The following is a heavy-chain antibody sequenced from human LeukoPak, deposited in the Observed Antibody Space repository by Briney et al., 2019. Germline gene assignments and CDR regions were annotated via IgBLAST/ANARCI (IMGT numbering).Heavy chain of an antibody. Sequence: PSETLSLTCTVSGGSISSYYWSWIRQPPGKGLEWIGYIYYSGSTNYNPSLKSRVTISVDTSKNQFSLKLSSVTAADTAVYYCARSPPLGYCSGGSCPHNWFDPWGQGTLVTVSS. J-gene: IGHJ5*02. CDR1: GGSISSYY. D-gene: IGHD2-15*01. V-gene: IGHV4-59*08. CDR2: IYYSGST. CDR3: ARSPPLGYCSGGSCPHNWFDP.